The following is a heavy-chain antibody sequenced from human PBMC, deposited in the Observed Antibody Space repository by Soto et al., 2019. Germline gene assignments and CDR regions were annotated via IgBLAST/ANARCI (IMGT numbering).Heavy chain of an antibody. J-gene: IGHJ6*02. CDR2: IYYSGST. V-gene: IGHV4-61*01. CDR1: GGSVSSGSYY. CDR3: TRDSSSVWPSHDLSHSYLGDTSSGLDV. D-gene: IGHD3-3*01. Sequence: SETLSLTCTVSGGSVSSGSYYWSWIRQPPGKGLEWIGYIYYSGSTNYNPSLKSRVTISVDTSKNQFSLKLSSVTAADTAVYYCTRDSSSVWPSHDLSHSYLGDTSSGLDVWGQGTTVTVSS.